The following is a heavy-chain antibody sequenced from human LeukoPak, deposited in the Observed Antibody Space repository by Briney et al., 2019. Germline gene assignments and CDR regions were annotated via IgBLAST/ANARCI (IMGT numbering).Heavy chain of an antibody. D-gene: IGHD2-2*02. CDR3: VRQFCSSTSCYRVYGMDV. V-gene: IGHV4-39*01. CDR1: GGSISSSSYY. Sequence: PSETLSLTCTVSGGSISSSSYYWGWIRQPPGKGLEWIGSIYYSGSTYYNPSLKSRVTISVDTSKNQFSLKLSSVTAADTAVYYCVRQFCSSTSCYRVYGMDVWGQGTTVTVSS. CDR2: IYYSGST. J-gene: IGHJ6*02.